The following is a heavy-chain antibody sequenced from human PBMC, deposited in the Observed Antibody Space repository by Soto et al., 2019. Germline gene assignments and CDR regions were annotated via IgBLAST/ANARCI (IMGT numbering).Heavy chain of an antibody. CDR1: GYSFTSYD. V-gene: IGHV1-8*01. D-gene: IGHD5-12*01. J-gene: IGHJ4*02. CDR2: MNPNSGNT. CDR3: ARASGPFDY. Sequence: GASVKVSCKASGYSFTSYDINWVRQATGQGLEYLGWMNPNSGNTGYVQKFQGRVTMTRNTSISTAYMELSSLRSEDTAVYYCARASGPFDYWGQGTQVTVSS.